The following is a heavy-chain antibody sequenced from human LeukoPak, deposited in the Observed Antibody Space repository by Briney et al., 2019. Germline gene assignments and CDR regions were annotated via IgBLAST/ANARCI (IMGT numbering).Heavy chain of an antibody. CDR2: INPNSGGT. CDR1: GYTFTGYY. V-gene: IGHV1-2*02. Sequence: ASVKVSCKASGYTFTGYYMHWVRQAPGQGLEWMGWINPNSGGTNYAQKFQGRVTMTRDTSISTAYMELSRLRSDDTAVYYCARDAYFSSTSCYFDAFDIWGQGTMVTVSS. J-gene: IGHJ3*02. CDR3: ARDAYFSSTSCYFDAFDI. D-gene: IGHD2-2*01.